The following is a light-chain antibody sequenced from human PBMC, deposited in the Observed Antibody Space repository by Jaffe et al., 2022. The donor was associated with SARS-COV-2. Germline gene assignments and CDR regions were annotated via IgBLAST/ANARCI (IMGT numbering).Light chain of an antibody. CDR2: GAS. V-gene: IGKV3-15*01. CDR1: QSVSIN. CDR3: QQYNNWPPYT. J-gene: IGKJ2*01. Sequence: EIVMTQSPATLSVSPGERATLSCRASQSVSINLAWYQQKPGQAPRLLIYGASTRATGIPARFSGSGSGTEFTLTISSLQSEDFAVYYCQQYNNWPPYTFGQGTNLEIK.